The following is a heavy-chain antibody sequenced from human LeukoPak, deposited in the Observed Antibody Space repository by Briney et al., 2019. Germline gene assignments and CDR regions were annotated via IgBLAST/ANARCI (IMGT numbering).Heavy chain of an antibody. V-gene: IGHV1-8*01. J-gene: IGHJ6*03. CDR1: GYTFTSYD. Sequence: GASVKVSCKASGYTFTSYDINWVRQATGQGLEWMGWMNPNSGNTGYAQKFQGRVTMTKNTSISTAYMELSSLRSEDTAVYYCARAHCSSTSCYRWGYYYYYMDVWGKGTTVTVSS. CDR2: MNPNSGNT. CDR3: ARAHCSSTSCYRWGYYYYYMDV. D-gene: IGHD2-2*02.